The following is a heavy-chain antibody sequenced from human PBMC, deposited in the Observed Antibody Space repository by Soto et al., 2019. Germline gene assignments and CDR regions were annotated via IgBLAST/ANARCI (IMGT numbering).Heavy chain of an antibody. CDR2: IYYSGST. CDR1: GGSISSSSYY. V-gene: IGHV4-39*01. D-gene: IGHD2-8*01. CDR3: ARRADSTNGVCYTEGPFDY. Sequence: SETLSLTCTVSGGSISSSSYYWGWIRQPPGKGLEWIGSIYYSGSTYYNPSLKCRVTISVDTSKNQFSLKLSSVTAADTAVYYCARRADSTNGVCYTEGPFDYWGQGTLVTVSS. J-gene: IGHJ4*02.